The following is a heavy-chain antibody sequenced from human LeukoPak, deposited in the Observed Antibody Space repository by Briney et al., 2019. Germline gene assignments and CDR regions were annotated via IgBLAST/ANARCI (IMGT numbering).Heavy chain of an antibody. CDR2: ISGSGGST. Sequence: GGSLRLSCAASGFTFSSYAMSWIRQAPGKGLEWVSAISGSGGSTYYADSVKGRFTISRDNSKNTLYLQMNSLRAEDTAVYYCAKGVTAIRRGYFDYWGQGTLVTVSS. CDR1: GFTFSSYA. D-gene: IGHD2-21*02. CDR3: AKGVTAIRRGYFDY. J-gene: IGHJ4*02. V-gene: IGHV3-23*01.